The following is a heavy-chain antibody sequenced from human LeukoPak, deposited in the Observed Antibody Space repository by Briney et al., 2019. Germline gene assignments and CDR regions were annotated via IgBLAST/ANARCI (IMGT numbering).Heavy chain of an antibody. J-gene: IGHJ6*02. CDR1: GGTFSSYA. V-gene: IGHV1-69*13. CDR3: ARSITMIVVVDIWPLYYYGMDV. Sequence: SVKVSCKASGGTFSSYAISWVRQAPGQGLEWMGGIIPIFGTANYARKFQGRVTITADESTSTAYMELSSLRSEDTAVYYCARSITMIVVVDIWPLYYYGMDVWGQGTTVTVSS. D-gene: IGHD3-22*01. CDR2: IIPIFGTA.